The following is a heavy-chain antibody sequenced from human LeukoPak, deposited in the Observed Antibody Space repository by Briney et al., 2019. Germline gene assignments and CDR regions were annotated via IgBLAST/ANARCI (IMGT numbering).Heavy chain of an antibody. CDR1: GGSISTYY. CDR2: IDYSGST. Sequence: SETLSLTCTVSGGSISTYYWSWIRQPPGKGLEWIGDIDYSGSTKCNPSLESRVTISVDTSKNQFSLKLSSVTAADTAMYYCSRHGYYGGHFDSWGQGSLVTVSS. D-gene: IGHD4-17*01. J-gene: IGHJ4*02. CDR3: SRHGYYGGHFDS. V-gene: IGHV4-59*01.